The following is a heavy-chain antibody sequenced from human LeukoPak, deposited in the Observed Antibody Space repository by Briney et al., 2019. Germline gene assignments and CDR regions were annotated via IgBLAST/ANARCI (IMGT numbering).Heavy chain of an antibody. CDR1: GGSITRYY. D-gene: IGHD3-22*01. CDR2: IYYSGST. Sequence: PSETLSLTCTVSGGSITRYYWSWIRQPPRKGLDWIGYIYYSGSTNYNPSLKSRVTISVDTSKNQFSLKLSSVTAADTAVYYRARAQFITMIVDGGFDPWGQGTLVTVSS. J-gene: IGHJ5*02. CDR3: ARAQFITMIVDGGFDP. V-gene: IGHV4-59*01.